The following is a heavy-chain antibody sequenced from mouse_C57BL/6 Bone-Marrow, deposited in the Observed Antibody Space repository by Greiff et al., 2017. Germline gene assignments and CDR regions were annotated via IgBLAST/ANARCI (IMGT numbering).Heavy chain of an antibody. V-gene: IGHV1-53*01. Sequence: QVQLQQSGTELVKPGASVKLSCKASGYTFTSYWMHWVKQRPGQGLEWIGNINPSNGGTNYNEKFKSKATLTVDKSSSTAYMQLSSLTSEDSAVYYCARSTVVARYAMDYWGQGTSVTVSS. CDR2: INPSNGGT. J-gene: IGHJ4*01. CDR3: ARSTVVARYAMDY. D-gene: IGHD1-1*01. CDR1: GYTFTSYW.